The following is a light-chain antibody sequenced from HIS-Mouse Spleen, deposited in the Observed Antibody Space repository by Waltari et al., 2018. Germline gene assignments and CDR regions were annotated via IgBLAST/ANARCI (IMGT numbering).Light chain of an antibody. CDR3: QQYNSYSYT. CDR1: QSISRG. Sequence: DIQMTQSPSTLSASVGDRVTITCRASQSISRGLAWYQQKPGKAPKLLIYKASSLESGVPSRFSGSGSGTEFTLTISSLQPDDFATYYCQQYNSYSYTFGQGTKLEIK. V-gene: IGKV1-5*03. J-gene: IGKJ2*01. CDR2: KAS.